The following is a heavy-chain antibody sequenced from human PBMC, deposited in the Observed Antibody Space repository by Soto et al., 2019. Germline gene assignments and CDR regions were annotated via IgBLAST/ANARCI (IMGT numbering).Heavy chain of an antibody. V-gene: IGHV1-8*01. J-gene: IGHJ5*02. D-gene: IGHD6-13*01. CDR1: GYTFTSYD. CDR3: ARERSAAGTGWFDP. Sequence: QVQLVQSGAEVKKPGASVKVSCKASGYTFTSYDINWVRQATGQGLEWMGWMNPNSGNTGYAQTFQGRVTMTRNTSISTAYMALSSLRSEDTALYYCARERSAAGTGWFDPWGQGTLVTVSS. CDR2: MNPNSGNT.